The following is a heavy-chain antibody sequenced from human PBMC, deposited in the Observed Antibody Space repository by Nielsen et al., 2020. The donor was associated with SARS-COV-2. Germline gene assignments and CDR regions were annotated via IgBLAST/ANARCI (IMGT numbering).Heavy chain of an antibody. J-gene: IGHJ4*02. V-gene: IGHV3-7*03. CDR3: ARVYSSGWY. Sequence: GESLKISCVVSGLTFNNDWMSWVRQAPGKGLEWVANIKEDGSEKYYVDSVKGRFTISRDNAKNSLYLQMNSLRAEDTAVYYCARVYSSGWYWGQGTLVTVSS. D-gene: IGHD6-19*01. CDR2: IKEDGSEK. CDR1: GLTFNNDW.